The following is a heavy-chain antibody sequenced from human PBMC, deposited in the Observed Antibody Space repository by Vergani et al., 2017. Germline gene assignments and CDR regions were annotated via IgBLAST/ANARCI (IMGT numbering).Heavy chain of an antibody. J-gene: IGHJ4*02. CDR2: SHFRGNT. CDR1: GGSISSYY. V-gene: IGHV4-59*01. Sequence: QVQLQESGPGLVKPSETLSLTCTVSGGSISSYYWSWIRQPPGKGLEWIGYSHFRGNTNYNPSRKSRVTISVDTSKNQFSLKLSSVTAADTAMYYCAGDVGWGDGGVRWGQGTLVTVSS. CDR3: AGDVGWGDGGVR. D-gene: IGHD3-10*02.